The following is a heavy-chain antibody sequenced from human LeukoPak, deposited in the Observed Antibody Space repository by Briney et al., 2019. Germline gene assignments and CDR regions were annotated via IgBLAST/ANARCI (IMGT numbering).Heavy chain of an antibody. D-gene: IGHD6-13*01. CDR2: IYYSGST. CDR3: AVSSSWHGVDY. J-gene: IGHJ4*02. CDR1: GGSISSGGYY. Sequence: PSQTLSLTCTVSGGSISSGGYYWSWIRQHPGKGLEWIGYIYYSGSTYYNPSLKSRVTTSVDTSKNQFSLKLSSVTAADTAVYYCAVSSSWHGVDYWGQGTLVTVSS. V-gene: IGHV4-31*03.